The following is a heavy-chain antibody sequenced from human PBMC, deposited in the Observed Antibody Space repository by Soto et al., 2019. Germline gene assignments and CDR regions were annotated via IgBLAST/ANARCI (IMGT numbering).Heavy chain of an antibody. V-gene: IGHV3-21*01. CDR1: GFTFSSYS. D-gene: IGHD3-3*01. CDR3: SRDTHYDFWSGYPDYYYYYMDV. CDR2: ISSSSSYI. Sequence: EVQLVESGGGLVKPGGSLRLSCAASGFTFSSYSMNWVRQAPGKGLEWVSSISSSSSYIYYADSVKGRFTISRDNAKNSLYLQMISLRAEDTAVYYCSRDTHYDFWSGYPDYYYYYMDVWGKGTTVTVSS. J-gene: IGHJ6*03.